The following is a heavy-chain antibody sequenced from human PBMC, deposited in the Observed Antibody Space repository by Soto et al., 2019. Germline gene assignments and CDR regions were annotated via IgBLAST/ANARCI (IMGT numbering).Heavy chain of an antibody. J-gene: IGHJ3*02. D-gene: IGHD1-26*01. CDR2: ISGSGGST. CDR3: AKGEQWEPDAFDI. CDR1: GFTFSSYA. Sequence: EVQLLESGGGLVQPGGSLRLSCAASGFTFSSYAMSWVRQAPVKGLEWVSAISGSGGSTYYADSVKGRFTISRDNSKNTLYLQMNSLRAEDTAVYYCAKGEQWEPDAFDIWVQGTMVTVSS. V-gene: IGHV3-23*01.